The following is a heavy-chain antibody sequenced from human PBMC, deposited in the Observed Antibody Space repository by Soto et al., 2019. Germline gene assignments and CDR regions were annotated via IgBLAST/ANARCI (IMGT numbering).Heavy chain of an antibody. CDR1: GGSISSGDSY. J-gene: IGHJ4*02. D-gene: IGHD2-15*01. CDR2: IFYSGST. V-gene: IGHV4-30-4*01. CDR3: ARYCSGGSCYPFDY. Sequence: QVQLQESGPGLVKPSQTLSLTCTVSGGSISSGDSYWSWIRQPPGKGLEWIGYIFYSGSTYYNPSLKSGVTISVNTSKNQFSLKLGAVTAADTAVYYCARYCSGGSCYPFDYWGQGTLVTVSS.